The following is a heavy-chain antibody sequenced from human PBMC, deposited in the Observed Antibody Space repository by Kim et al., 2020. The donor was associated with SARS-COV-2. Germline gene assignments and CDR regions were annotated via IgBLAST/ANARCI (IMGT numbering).Heavy chain of an antibody. D-gene: IGHD1-26*01. CDR3: AKDRWDTTELNY. CDR2: ISYDGSNK. J-gene: IGHJ4*02. Sequence: GGSLRLSCAASGFTFSSYGMHWVRQAPGKGLEWVAVISYDGSNKYYADSVKGRFTISRDNSKNTLYLQMNSLRAEDTAVYYCAKDRWDTTELNYWGQGTL. V-gene: IGHV3-30*18. CDR1: GFTFSSYG.